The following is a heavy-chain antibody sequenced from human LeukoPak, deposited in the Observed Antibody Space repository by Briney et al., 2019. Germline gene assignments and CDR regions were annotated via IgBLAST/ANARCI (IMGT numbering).Heavy chain of an antibody. CDR2: IGGTGDST. D-gene: IGHD3-10*01. Sequence: GGSLRLSCAASGFTFSSYAMSWARQPPGKGLEWISGIGGTGDSTYYAGSVKGRFTISRDNSRNTLYLQMNSLRAEDTVVYYCAKEWFGELNAFDIWGQGTMVTVSS. V-gene: IGHV3-23*01. J-gene: IGHJ3*02. CDR1: GFTFSSYA. CDR3: AKEWFGELNAFDI.